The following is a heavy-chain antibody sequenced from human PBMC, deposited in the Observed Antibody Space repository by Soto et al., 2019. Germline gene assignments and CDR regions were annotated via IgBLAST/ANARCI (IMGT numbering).Heavy chain of an antibody. CDR1: GGTFSSYA. D-gene: IGHD2-2*01. V-gene: IGHV1-69*01. Sequence: QVQLVQSGAEVKKPGSSVKVSCTASGGTFSSYAISWVRQAPGQGLEWMGGIIPIFGTANYAQKFQGRDTITADESTSTAYMELSSLRSEGTALYYCARTPFSSTSCETYYYYYYGMDVWGQGTTVTVSS. J-gene: IGHJ6*02. CDR2: IIPIFGTA. CDR3: ARTPFSSTSCETYYYYYYGMDV.